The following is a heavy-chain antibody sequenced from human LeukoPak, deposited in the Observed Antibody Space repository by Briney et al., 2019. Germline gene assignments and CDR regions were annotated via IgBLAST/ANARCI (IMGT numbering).Heavy chain of an antibody. CDR3: ARVPFDYGDYTFDY. Sequence: GGSLRLSCAASGFAVSSNYMSWVRQAPGKGEEWVSVIYSVGSTYYADSVKGRFTISRDNSKQTLYLQMNSLRAEDTAVYYCARVPFDYGDYTFDYWGQGTLVTVSS. CDR1: GFAVSSNY. CDR2: IYSVGST. D-gene: IGHD4-17*01. V-gene: IGHV3-53*01. J-gene: IGHJ4*02.